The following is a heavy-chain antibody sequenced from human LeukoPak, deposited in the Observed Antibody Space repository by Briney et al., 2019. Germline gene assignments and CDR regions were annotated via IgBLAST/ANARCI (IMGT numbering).Heavy chain of an antibody. D-gene: IGHD3-3*01. CDR2: INPDGSNM. CDR3: VSGFLQWLY. V-gene: IGHV3-7*01. J-gene: IGHJ4*02. CDR1: GFSFSSYW. Sequence: GGSLRLSCAASGFSFSSYWMSWVRQAPGKGLEWVANINPDGSNMLYVDSVKGRFTISGDNAKNSLYLQMSNLRAEDTAVYFCVSGFLQWLYWGQGTLVTVSS.